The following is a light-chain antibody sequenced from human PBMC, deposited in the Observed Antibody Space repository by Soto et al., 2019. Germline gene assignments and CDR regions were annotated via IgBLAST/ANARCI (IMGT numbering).Light chain of an antibody. CDR2: AAT. Sequence: DIQMTQSPSSLSASVGDRVTITCRASQSIINYLNWYQQKPGKAPKLLIYAATSLQSGVPSRFSGSGSGTGFTLTISSLQPEEFATYYCQQSYSTPPITFGQGTRLEIK. CDR1: QSIINY. J-gene: IGKJ5*01. V-gene: IGKV1-39*01. CDR3: QQSYSTPPIT.